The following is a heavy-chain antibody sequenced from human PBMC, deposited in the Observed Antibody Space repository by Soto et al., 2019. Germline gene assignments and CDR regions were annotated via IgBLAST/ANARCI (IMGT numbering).Heavy chain of an antibody. CDR1: GYTFTSYY. V-gene: IGHV1-46*03. CDR3: ARVEPRGGYYVDY. Sequence: QVQLVQSGAEVKKPGASVKVSCKASGYTFTSYYMHWVRQAPGQGLEWMGIINPSGGSTSYAQKFQGRVNMSRDTSTSTVYMEVSSLRSEDTGVYYCARVEPRGGYYVDYWGQGTLVTVSS. D-gene: IGHD3-22*01. J-gene: IGHJ4*02. CDR2: INPSGGST.